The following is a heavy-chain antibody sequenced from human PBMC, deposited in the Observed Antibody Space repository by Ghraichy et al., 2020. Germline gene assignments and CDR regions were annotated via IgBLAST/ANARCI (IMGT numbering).Heavy chain of an antibody. Sequence: SQTLSLTGTVTGGSISSGGYYWSWIRQHPGKGLEWIGYIYYSGSTYYNPSLKSRVTISVDTSKNQFSLKLSSVTAADTAVYYCARASVVTPAFDYWGQGTLVTVSS. CDR3: ARASVVTPAFDY. CDR2: IYYSGST. D-gene: IGHD4-23*01. V-gene: IGHV4-31*03. CDR1: GGSISSGGYY. J-gene: IGHJ4*02.